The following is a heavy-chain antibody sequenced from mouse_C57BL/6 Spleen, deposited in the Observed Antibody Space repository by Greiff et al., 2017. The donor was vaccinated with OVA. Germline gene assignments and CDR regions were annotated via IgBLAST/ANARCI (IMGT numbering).Heavy chain of an antibody. CDR2: IYPGDGDP. D-gene: IGHD1-1*02. J-gene: IGHJ4*01. CDR1: GYAFSSSW. V-gene: IGHV1-82*01. CDR3: ARYLWSMDD. Sequence: QVQLQQSGPELVKPGASVKISCKASGYAFSSSWMNWVKQRPGKGLEWIGRIYPGDGDPNYNGKFKGKATLTADKSSSTAYMQLSSLTSEDSAVYFCARYLWSMDDWGQGTSVTVSS.